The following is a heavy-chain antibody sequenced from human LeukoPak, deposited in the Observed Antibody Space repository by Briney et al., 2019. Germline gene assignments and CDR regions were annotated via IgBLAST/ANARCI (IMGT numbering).Heavy chain of an antibody. CDR3: ATDPSRPSDSSGWYYFDN. V-gene: IGHV3-7*01. D-gene: IGHD6-19*01. Sequence: PGGSLRLSCAASGFIVSNYCMGWVRQAPGKGLEWVAYIKQDASETYYVDSVRGRFSISRDNAKNSLFLQMNSLRAEDTAVYYCATDPSRPSDSSGWYYFDNWGQGTLVTVSS. CDR1: GFIVSNYC. CDR2: IKQDASET. J-gene: IGHJ4*02.